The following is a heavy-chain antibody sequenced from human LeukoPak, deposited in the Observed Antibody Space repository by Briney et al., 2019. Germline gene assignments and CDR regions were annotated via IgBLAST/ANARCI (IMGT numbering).Heavy chain of an antibody. Sequence: ASVKVSCKASGGTFSSYAISWVRQAPGQGLEWMGGIIPIFGTANYAQKFQGRVTITADESTSTAYMELSSLRSEDTAVYYCARPSGRYSSSSTTFDYWGQGTLVTVSS. D-gene: IGHD6-6*01. CDR1: GGTFSSYA. V-gene: IGHV1-69*13. CDR2: IIPIFGTA. J-gene: IGHJ4*02. CDR3: ARPSGRYSSSSTTFDY.